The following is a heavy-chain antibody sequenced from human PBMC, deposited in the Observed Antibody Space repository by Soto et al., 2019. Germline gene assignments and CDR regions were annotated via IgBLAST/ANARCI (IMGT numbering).Heavy chain of an antibody. Sequence: QVQLQESGPGLVKPSETLSLTCTVSGGSVSSGGYYWSWIRQPPGKGLEWIGYIYYSGSTNYNPSLKSRVTISVDTSKNQFSLKLSSVTAADTAVYYCARDIPALIAAAGTGDLYGMDVWGQGTTVTVSS. CDR3: ARDIPALIAAAGTGDLYGMDV. CDR1: GGSVSSGGYY. V-gene: IGHV4-61*08. D-gene: IGHD6-13*01. CDR2: IYYSGST. J-gene: IGHJ6*02.